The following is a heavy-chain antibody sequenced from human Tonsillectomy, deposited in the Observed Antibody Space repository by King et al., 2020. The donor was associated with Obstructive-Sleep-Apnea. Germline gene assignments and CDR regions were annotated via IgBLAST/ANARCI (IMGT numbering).Heavy chain of an antibody. CDR2: IDPSDSYI. CDR3: AREPKVTHIDY. Sequence: QLVQSGAEVKKPGESLRLSCKGSGYSFNNYWISWVRQMPGKGLEWMGRIDPSDSYINDSPSFQGHVTISVDKSINTAYLQWNSLKASDTAMYYCAREPKVTHIDYWGQGTLVTVSS. V-gene: IGHV5-10-1*01. D-gene: IGHD2-21*02. J-gene: IGHJ4*02. CDR1: GYSFNNYW.